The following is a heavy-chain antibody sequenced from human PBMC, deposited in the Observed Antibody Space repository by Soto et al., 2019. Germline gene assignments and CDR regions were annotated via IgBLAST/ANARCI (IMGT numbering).Heavy chain of an antibody. Sequence: QVQLVQSGAEVKKPGASVKVSCKASGYTFTSYAMHWVRQAPGQRLEWMGWINAGNGNTKYSQKFQGRVTITRDTSASTAYMELSSLRSEDTAVYYCARAEIRLWSPFDYWGQGTLVTVSS. CDR3: ARAEIRLWSPFDY. D-gene: IGHD5-18*01. CDR1: GYTFTSYA. J-gene: IGHJ4*02. CDR2: INAGNGNT. V-gene: IGHV1-3*01.